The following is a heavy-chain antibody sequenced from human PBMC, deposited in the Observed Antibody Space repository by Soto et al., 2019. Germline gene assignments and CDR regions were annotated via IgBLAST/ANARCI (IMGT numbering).Heavy chain of an antibody. CDR1: GGSITSGGYY. D-gene: IGHD3-22*01. Sequence: SETLSLTCTVTGGSITSGGYYWSWLRQRPGKGLEWIGCVYHSGTSYSNPSLEGRVSLSVDTSRNHFSLRLNSVTAADTAVYYCSRDAYYYDSSGYYYFDYWGQGTLVTVSS. CDR3: SRDAYYYDSSGYYYFDY. V-gene: IGHV4-30-4*02. J-gene: IGHJ4*02. CDR2: VYHSGTS.